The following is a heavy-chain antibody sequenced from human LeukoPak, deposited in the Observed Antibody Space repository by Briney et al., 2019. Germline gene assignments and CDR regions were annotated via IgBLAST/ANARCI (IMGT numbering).Heavy chain of an antibody. CDR1: GFTFSSYE. CDR2: ISSSGSTI. J-gene: IGHJ4*02. V-gene: IGHV3-48*03. D-gene: IGHD6-19*01. CDR3: ASLSSGWYYFDY. Sequence: PGGSLRLSCAASGFTFSSYEMNWVRQAPGKGLEWVSYISSSGSTIYYADSVKGRFTISRDNAKNSLYLQMNSLRAEATAVYYCASLSSGWYYFDYWGQGTLVTVSS.